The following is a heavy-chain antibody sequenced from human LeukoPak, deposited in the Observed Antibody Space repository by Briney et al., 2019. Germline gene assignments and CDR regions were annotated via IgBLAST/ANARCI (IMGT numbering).Heavy chain of an antibody. V-gene: IGHV4-34*01. Sequence: SETLSLTCAVYGGSFSGYYWSWLRQPPGKGLEWIGEINHSGSNNFNTSLKSRVTISVDTSKNQYSRKLSSMTAADTAVYYYARGRLPPYYDGMDVWSQGTTVTVSS. D-gene: IGHD3-16*01. CDR3: ARGRLPPYYDGMDV. CDR2: INHSGSN. CDR1: GGSFSGYY. J-gene: IGHJ6*02.